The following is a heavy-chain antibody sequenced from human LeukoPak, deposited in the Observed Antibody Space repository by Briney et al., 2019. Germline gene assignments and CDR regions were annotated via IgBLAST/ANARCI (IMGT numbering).Heavy chain of an antibody. J-gene: IGHJ3*02. Sequence: GSLRLSCAASGFTFSSYGMHWVRQAPGKGLEWVTFISYDRSNKYYSDSVKGRFTISRDNSKKTLYLQMNSLRADDTAVYYCARGSSGYVDAFDIWGQGTMVTVSA. D-gene: IGHD5-12*01. CDR2: ISYDRSNK. CDR3: ARGSSGYVDAFDI. V-gene: IGHV3-30*03. CDR1: GFTFSSYG.